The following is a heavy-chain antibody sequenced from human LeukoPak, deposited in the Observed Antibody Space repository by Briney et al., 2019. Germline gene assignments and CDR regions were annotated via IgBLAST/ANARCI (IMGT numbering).Heavy chain of an antibody. CDR2: ISGSGGST. CDR3: AKAPPVRYGQFDY. D-gene: IGHD5-18*01. V-gene: IGHV3-23*01. J-gene: IGHJ4*02. Sequence: GGSLRLSCAASGFTFSSYAMNWVRQAPGKGLEWVSVISGSGGSTYYADSVKGRFTISRDNSKNTLYLQMNSLRAEDTAVYYCAKAPPVRYGQFDYWGQGTLVTVSS. CDR1: GFTFSSYA.